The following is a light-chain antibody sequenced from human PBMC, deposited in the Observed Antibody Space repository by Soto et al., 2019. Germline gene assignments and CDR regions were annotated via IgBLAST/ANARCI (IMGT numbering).Light chain of an antibody. J-gene: IGLJ2*01. CDR3: SSYAGSNNLRV. CDR1: SSDVGGYNY. V-gene: IGLV2-8*01. CDR2: EVS. Sequence: QSALTQPPSASGSPGQSVTISCTGTSSDVGGYNYVSWYQQHPGKAPKLMIYEVSKQASGVPDRFSGSKSGNTASLTVSGLQAEDEADYYCSSYAGSNNLRVFGGGTKLTVL.